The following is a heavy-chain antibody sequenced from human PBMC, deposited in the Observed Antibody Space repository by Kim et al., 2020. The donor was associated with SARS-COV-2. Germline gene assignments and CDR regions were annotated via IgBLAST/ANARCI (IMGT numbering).Heavy chain of an antibody. CDR3: ARSPPGHSGGSFPFDY. V-gene: IGHV1-69*13. Sequence: SVKVSCKASGGTFSSYAISWVRQAPGQGLEWMGGIIPIFGTANYAQKFQGRVTITADESTSTAYMELSSLRSEDTAVYYCARSPPGHSGGSFPFDYWGQGTLVTVSS. D-gene: IGHD2-15*01. CDR2: IIPIFGTA. J-gene: IGHJ4*02. CDR1: GGTFSSYA.